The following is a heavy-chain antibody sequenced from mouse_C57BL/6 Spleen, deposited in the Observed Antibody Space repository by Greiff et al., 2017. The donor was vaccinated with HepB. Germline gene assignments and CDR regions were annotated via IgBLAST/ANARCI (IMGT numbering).Heavy chain of an antibody. D-gene: IGHD2-12*01. CDR1: GYSITSGYY. J-gene: IGHJ4*01. CDR2: ISYDGSN. V-gene: IGHV3-6*01. CDR3: ARGDSPYYAMDY. Sequence: EVQLQQSGPGLVKPSQSLSLTCSVTGYSITSGYYWNWIRQFPGNKLEWMGYISYDGSNNYNPSLKNRISITRDTSKNQFFLKLNSVTTEDTATYYCARGDSPYYAMDYWGQGTSVTVSS.